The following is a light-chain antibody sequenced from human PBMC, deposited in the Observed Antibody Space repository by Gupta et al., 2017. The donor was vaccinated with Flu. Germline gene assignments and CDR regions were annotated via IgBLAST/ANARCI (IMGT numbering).Light chain of an antibody. CDR3: AAWDDSRNGWV. CDR2: RND. V-gene: IGLV1-44*01. CDR1: TSNIGSNS. Sequence: QSVLTQSPSASGTPAQRITISCSGSTSNIGSNSVNWYHQLQGTAPKVLIYRNDQRPSGVRDRFSGSKSGTSASLAISGVKSEDEGDYYCAAWDDSRNGWVFGGGTKLTVL. J-gene: IGLJ3*02.